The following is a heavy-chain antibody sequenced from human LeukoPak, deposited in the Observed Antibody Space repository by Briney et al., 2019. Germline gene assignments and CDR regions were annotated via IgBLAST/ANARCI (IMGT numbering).Heavy chain of an antibody. D-gene: IGHD1-1*01. CDR1: GGSFSGYY. CDR2: INHSGST. CDR3: VRHRTLASNWFDP. V-gene: IGHV4-34*01. Sequence: SETLSLTCAVYGGSFSGYYWSWIRQPPGEGLEWIGEINHSGSTNYNPSLKSRVTISVDTSKNQFSLKLSSVTAADTAVYYCVRHRTLASNWFDPWGQGTLVTVSS. J-gene: IGHJ5*02.